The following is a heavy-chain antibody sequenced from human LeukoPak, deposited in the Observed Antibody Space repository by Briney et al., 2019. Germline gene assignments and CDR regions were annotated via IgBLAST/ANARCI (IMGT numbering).Heavy chain of an antibody. CDR3: AKTSQYSN. J-gene: IGHJ4*02. Sequence: GGSLRLSCAASGFTFTNYAMSWVRQAPGKGLEWVSASSGSGGSTDYADSVKGRFTISRDNSENTLYLQMNSLRAEDTAVYYCAKTSQYSNWGQGTLVTVSS. CDR1: GFTFTNYA. D-gene: IGHD4-11*01. CDR2: SSGSGGST. V-gene: IGHV3-23*01.